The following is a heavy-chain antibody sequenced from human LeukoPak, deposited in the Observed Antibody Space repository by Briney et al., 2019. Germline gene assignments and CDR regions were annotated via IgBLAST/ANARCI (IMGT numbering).Heavy chain of an antibody. D-gene: IGHD5-18*01. Sequence: SETLSLTCSVSGSSITSGYYWGWIRQPPGKGLEWIGSIYPGGNTYYNPSLRSRVSISVDTSNDFFSLHLISVTAADTALYYCARLVWRQLHGRFDYWGRGNLVTVSS. CDR2: IYPGGNT. CDR3: ARLVWRQLHGRFDY. CDR1: GSSITSGYY. V-gene: IGHV4-38-2*02. J-gene: IGHJ4*02.